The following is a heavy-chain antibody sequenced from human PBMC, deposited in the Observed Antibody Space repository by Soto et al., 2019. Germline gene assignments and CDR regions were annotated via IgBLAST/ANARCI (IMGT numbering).Heavy chain of an antibody. CDR2: MNPNSGNT. Sequence: ASVKVSCKASGYTFTSYDINWVRQATGQGLEWMGWMNPNSGNTNYAQKLQGRVTMTTDTSTSTAYMELRSLRSDDTAVYYCAGDIIAAAGTFDYWGQGTLVTVSS. D-gene: IGHD6-13*01. J-gene: IGHJ4*02. CDR3: AGDIIAAAGTFDY. CDR1: GYTFTSYD. V-gene: IGHV1-18*01.